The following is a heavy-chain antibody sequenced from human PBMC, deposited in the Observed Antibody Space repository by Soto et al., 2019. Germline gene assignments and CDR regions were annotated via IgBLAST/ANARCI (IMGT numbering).Heavy chain of an antibody. CDR3: ARDVDWFDP. CDR1: GYTFTGYY. J-gene: IGHJ5*02. D-gene: IGHD2-15*01. CDR2: INAYNGNT. Sequence: GASVKVSCKASGYTFTGYYMHWVRQAPGQGLEWMGWINAYNGNTNYAQKFQGRVTMTTDTSTSTAYMELRSLRSDDTAVYYCARDVDWFDPWGQGTLVTVSS. V-gene: IGHV1-18*04.